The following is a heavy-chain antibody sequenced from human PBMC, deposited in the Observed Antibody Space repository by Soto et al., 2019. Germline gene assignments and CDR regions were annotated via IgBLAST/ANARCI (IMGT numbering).Heavy chain of an antibody. D-gene: IGHD2-15*01. J-gene: IGHJ4*02. V-gene: IGHV1-2*04. Sequence: QVQLVQSGAEVTKPGASVKVSCKASGYTFTGYYMHWVRQAPGQGLEWMGWINPTRGGTNYAQKFQGWVTMTRDPSISTAYRELSRLRSDDTAVYYCARAGYCSGGSCLVDYWGQGTLVTVSS. CDR3: ARAGYCSGGSCLVDY. CDR2: INPTRGGT. CDR1: GYTFTGYY.